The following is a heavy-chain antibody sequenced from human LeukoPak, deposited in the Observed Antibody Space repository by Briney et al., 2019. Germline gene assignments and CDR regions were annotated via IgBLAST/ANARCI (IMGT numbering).Heavy chain of an antibody. Sequence: PGGSLRLSCAASGFTFSTYGMIWVRQAPGKGLERVSSISRSGTTYYADSVKGRFTISRDNSKNTLYLQMNSLRAEDTAVYYCARRAGAYSHPYDYWGQGTLVTVSS. CDR2: ISRSGTT. J-gene: IGHJ4*02. CDR1: GFTFSTYG. V-gene: IGHV3-23*01. CDR3: ARRAGAYSHPYDY. D-gene: IGHD4/OR15-4a*01.